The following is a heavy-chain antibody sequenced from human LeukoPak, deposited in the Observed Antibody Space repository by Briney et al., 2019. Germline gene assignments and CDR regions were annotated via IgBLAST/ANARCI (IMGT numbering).Heavy chain of an antibody. CDR2: IYSGGGT. D-gene: IGHD2-2*01. CDR1: GFTVSSNY. J-gene: IGHJ5*02. Sequence: GGSLRLSCAASGFTVSSNYMTWVRQAPGKGLEWVSVIYSGGGTYYADSVKGRFTISRDNFKNTLYLQMNSLRAEDTAVYYCAREVWFGYCSSTSCSQEFDPWGQGTLVTVSS. V-gene: IGHV3-53*01. CDR3: AREVWFGYCSSTSCSQEFDP.